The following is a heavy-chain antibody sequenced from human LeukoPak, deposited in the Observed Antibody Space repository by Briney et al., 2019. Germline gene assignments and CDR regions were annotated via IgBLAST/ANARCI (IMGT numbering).Heavy chain of an antibody. CDR2: ISTHNGDT. CDR3: ARDSFMVRGVIPDY. CDR1: GYTFTSYG. D-gene: IGHD3-10*01. Sequence: ASVKVSCKASGYTFTSYGISWVRQAPGQGLEWMGWISTHNGDTNYAQNLQDRVTMTTETSTGTAYMELRSLRSDDTAVYYCARDSFMVRGVIPDYWGQGTLATVSS. V-gene: IGHV1-18*01. J-gene: IGHJ4*02.